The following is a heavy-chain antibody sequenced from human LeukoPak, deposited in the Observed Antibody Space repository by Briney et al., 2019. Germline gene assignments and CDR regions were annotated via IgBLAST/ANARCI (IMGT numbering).Heavy chain of an antibody. Sequence: PGGSLRLSCAASGFTFSNYGMHWVRQAPGKGLEWVAVISYDGSNKYYADSVKGRFTISRDNSKNTLYLQMNSLRAEDTAVYYCAREIAAAGSRYEGPVDYWGQGTLVTVSS. J-gene: IGHJ4*02. CDR2: ISYDGSNK. V-gene: IGHV3-30*19. CDR1: GFTFSNYG. CDR3: AREIAAAGSRYEGPVDY. D-gene: IGHD6-13*01.